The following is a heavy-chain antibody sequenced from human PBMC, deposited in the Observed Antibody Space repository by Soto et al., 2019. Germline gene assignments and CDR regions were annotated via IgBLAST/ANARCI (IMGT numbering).Heavy chain of an antibody. D-gene: IGHD3-16*02. J-gene: IGHJ6*02. Sequence: DSGPTLVNPTETLTLTSTVSGLSLTTGKMGVSWIRQPPGNALEWLAHIFSDNERSYSTSLQGRLTISKDTSGSQVVLSMTNVEAVATPTNYCARMDVESFLFYYGIEVWCQGT. CDR3: ARMDVESFLFYYGIEV. CDR2: IFSDNER. CDR1: GLSLTTGKMG. V-gene: IGHV2-26*01.